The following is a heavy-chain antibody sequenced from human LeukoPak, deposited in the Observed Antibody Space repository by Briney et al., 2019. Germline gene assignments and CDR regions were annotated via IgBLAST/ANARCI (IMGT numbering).Heavy chain of an antibody. V-gene: IGHV1-3*01. CDR1: GYTFTSSA. Sequence: ASVKVSGKASGYTFTSSAMHWLRQAPGQRLEWMGWINAGTGNTKYSQKFQGRVTITRDTSASTAHMELSSLRSEDTAVYYCARVPAAGLGYYYGMDVWGQGTTVTVSS. CDR3: ARVPAAGLGYYYGMDV. CDR2: INAGTGNT. J-gene: IGHJ6*02. D-gene: IGHD6-13*01.